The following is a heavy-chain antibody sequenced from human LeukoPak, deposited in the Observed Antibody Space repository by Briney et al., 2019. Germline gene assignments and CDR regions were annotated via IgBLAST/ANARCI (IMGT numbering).Heavy chain of an antibody. CDR3: ARDSIVVVPAAILSYMDV. D-gene: IGHD2-2*01. CDR1: GYTFTGYY. J-gene: IGHJ6*03. Sequence: GASVKVSCKASGYTFTGYYMHWVRQAPGQGLEWMGWINPNSGDTNYAQKFQGRVTMTTDTSTSTAYMELRSLRSDDTAVYYCARDSIVVVPAAILSYMDVWGKGTTVTVSS. CDR2: INPNSGDT. V-gene: IGHV1-2*02.